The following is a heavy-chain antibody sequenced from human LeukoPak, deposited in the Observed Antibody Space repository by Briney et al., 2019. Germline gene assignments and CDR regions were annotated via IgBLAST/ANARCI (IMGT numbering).Heavy chain of an antibody. J-gene: IGHJ2*01. V-gene: IGHV3-11*06. CDR3: AREGATSYWYFDL. D-gene: IGHD1-26*01. CDR1: GFTFSDYY. Sequence: GGSLRLSCAASGFTFSDYYMTWIRQAPGKGLEWVSYISGSSSNTNYADSVKGRFTISRDSARNTLYLQMNSLRAEDTAVYYCAREGATSYWYFDLWGRGTLVTVSS. CDR2: ISGSSSNT.